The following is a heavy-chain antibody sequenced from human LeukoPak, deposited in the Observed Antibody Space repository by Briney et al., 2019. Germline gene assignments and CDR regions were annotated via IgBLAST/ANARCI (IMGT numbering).Heavy chain of an antibody. J-gene: IGHJ4*02. V-gene: IGHV4-34*01. Sequence: SETLSLTCAVYGGSFSGYYWSWIRQPPGKGLEWIGEINHSGSTNYNPSLKSRVTISVDTSKNQFSLELSSVTAADTAVYYCARDRQLKIESGSFTPLGYWGQGTLVTVSS. CDR3: ARDRQLKIESGSFTPLGY. CDR2: INHSGST. D-gene: IGHD1-26*01. CDR1: GGSFSGYY.